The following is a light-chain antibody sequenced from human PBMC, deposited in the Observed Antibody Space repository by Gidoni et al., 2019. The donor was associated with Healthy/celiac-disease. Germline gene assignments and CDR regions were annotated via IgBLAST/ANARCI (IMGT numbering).Light chain of an antibody. J-gene: IGKJ1*01. Sequence: IVLTRSPGTLSLSPGERATLSCRAIQGVSSSYLAWYQQIPGQAPRLLIYGASSRPTGIPDRCSGSGSATDFTLTSSRLEPEVFAVYYCQHYGSSPRTFGQGTKVEIK. CDR2: GAS. CDR1: QGVSSSY. V-gene: IGKV3-20*01. CDR3: QHYGSSPRT.